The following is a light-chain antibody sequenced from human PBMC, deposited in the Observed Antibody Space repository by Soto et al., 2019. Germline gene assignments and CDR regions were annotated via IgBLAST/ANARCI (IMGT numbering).Light chain of an antibody. CDR3: MKAVQTPWS. CDR2: MAS. Sequence: EIVLTQSPLSLTDLLGEPASISYRSRQSLLHSNGFNYLDWYLQRPGQSTQLLIYMASSRASGVPDRFSGSGSGTDFTLKITRVEADELGVYYCMKAVQTPWSFGHGNKVDIK. J-gene: IGKJ1*01. V-gene: IGKV2-28*01. CDR1: QSLLHSNGFNY.